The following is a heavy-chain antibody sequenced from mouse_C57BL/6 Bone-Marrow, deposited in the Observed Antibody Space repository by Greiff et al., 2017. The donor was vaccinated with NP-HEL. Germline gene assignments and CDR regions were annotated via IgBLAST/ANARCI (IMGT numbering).Heavy chain of an antibody. CDR2: INPGSGGT. CDR1: GYAFTNYL. CDR3: SRYDGYYWYFDV. Sequence: VQLQESGAELVRPGTSVKVSCKASGYAFTNYLIEWVKQRPGQGLEWIGVINPGSGGTNYNEKFKGKATLTAAKSSSTAYMQLSSLTSEDSAVYVCSRYDGYYWYFDVWGTGTTVTVSS. D-gene: IGHD2-2*01. J-gene: IGHJ1*03. V-gene: IGHV1-54*01.